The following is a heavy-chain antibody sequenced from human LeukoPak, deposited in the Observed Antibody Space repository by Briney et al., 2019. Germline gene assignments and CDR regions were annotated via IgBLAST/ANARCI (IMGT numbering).Heavy chain of an antibody. Sequence: PGRSLRLSCAASGFTFSSCCMSWVRQAPGKGLEWVSSIIVGSTYIFYADSVKGRFTISRDNAKNSLFLQMNSLRAEDTAVYYCARESPGGTFFFDSWGQGTLVTVSS. V-gene: IGHV3-21*01. CDR2: IIVGSTYI. J-gene: IGHJ4*02. CDR1: GFTFSSCC. D-gene: IGHD1-14*01. CDR3: ARESPGGTFFFDS.